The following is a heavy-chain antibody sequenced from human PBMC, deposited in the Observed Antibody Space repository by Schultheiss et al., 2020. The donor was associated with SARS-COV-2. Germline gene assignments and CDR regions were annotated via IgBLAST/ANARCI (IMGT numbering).Heavy chain of an antibody. CDR3: AKDLVDYDSYYYGMDV. D-gene: IGHD5-12*01. CDR2: IKQDGSEK. Sequence: GESLKISCAASGFTFSSYWMSWVRQAPGKGLEWVANIKQDGSEKYYADSVKGRFTISRDNSKNTLYLQMNSLRAEDTAVYYCAKDLVDYDSYYYGMDVWGQGTTVTVSS. V-gene: IGHV3-7*01. CDR1: GFTFSSYW. J-gene: IGHJ6*02.